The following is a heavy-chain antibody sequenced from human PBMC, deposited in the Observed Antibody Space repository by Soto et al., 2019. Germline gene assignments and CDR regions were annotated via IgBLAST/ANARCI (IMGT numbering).Heavy chain of an antibody. Sequence: SETLSLTCAVYGGSFSGYYWSWIRQPPGKGLEWIGEINHSGSTNYNPSLKSRVTISVDTSKNQFSLKLSSVTAAGPALFFFGSAHFLIFCSNRLWVRKNPNRFEPRGQGTLVTVSS. D-gene: IGHD2-2*01. V-gene: IGHV4-34*01. CDR2: INHSGST. CDR1: GGSFSGYY. J-gene: IGHJ5*01. CDR3: GSAHFLIFCSNRLWVRKNPNRFEP.